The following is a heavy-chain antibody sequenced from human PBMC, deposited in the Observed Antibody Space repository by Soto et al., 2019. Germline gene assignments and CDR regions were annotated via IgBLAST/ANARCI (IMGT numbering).Heavy chain of an antibody. CDR2: ISGSGGST. V-gene: IGHV3-23*01. CDR3: AKDRYGSGTKVLQH. CDR1: GFTFSSYA. D-gene: IGHD3-10*01. J-gene: IGHJ1*01. Sequence: EVQLLESGGGLVQPGGSLRLSCAASGFTFSSYAMSWVRQAPGKGLEWVSAISGSGGSTYYADSVKGRFTISRDNXXNTLYLQMNSLRAEDTAVYYCAKDRYGSGTKVLQHWGQGTLVTVSS.